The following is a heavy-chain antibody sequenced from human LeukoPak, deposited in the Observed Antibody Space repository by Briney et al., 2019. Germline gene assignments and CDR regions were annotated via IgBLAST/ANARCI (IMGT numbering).Heavy chain of an antibody. V-gene: IGHV4-59*01. J-gene: IGHJ6*03. CDR1: GGSISSYY. D-gene: IGHD5/OR15-5a*01. CDR3: ARDLYEHYMDV. CDR2: IYYSGST. Sequence: SETLSLTCTVSGGSISSYYWSWIRQPPGKGLEWIGYIYYSGSTNYNPSLKSRVTISVDTSKNQFSLKLSSVTAADTAVYYCARDLYEHYMDVWDKGTTVTISS.